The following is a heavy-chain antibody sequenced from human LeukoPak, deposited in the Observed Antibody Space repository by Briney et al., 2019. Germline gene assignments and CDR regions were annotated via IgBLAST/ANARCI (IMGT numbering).Heavy chain of an antibody. CDR2: IYYSGST. D-gene: IGHD5-18*01. CDR3: ARDSRYSYAPVYFDY. CDR1: GGSISSYY. Sequence: PSETLSLTCTVSGGSISSYYWSWIRQPPGKGLEWIGYIYYSGSTNYNPSLKSRVTISVDTSKNQFSLKLSSVTAADTAVYYCARDSRYSYAPVYFDYWGQGTLVTVSS. J-gene: IGHJ4*02. V-gene: IGHV4-59*01.